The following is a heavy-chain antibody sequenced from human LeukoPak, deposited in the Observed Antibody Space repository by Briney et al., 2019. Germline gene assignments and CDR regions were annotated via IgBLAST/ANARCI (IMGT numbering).Heavy chain of an antibody. Sequence: AGGSLRLSCAASGFPFSSYEMNWVRQAPGKGLEWVSYISSSGSTIYYADSVKGRFTISRDNAKNSLYLQMNSLRAEDTAVYYCARMGALNMLSYCGGDCYPNYWGQGTLVTVSS. CDR3: ARMGALNMLSYCGGDCYPNY. V-gene: IGHV3-48*03. CDR2: ISSSGSTI. D-gene: IGHD2-21*02. CDR1: GFPFSSYE. J-gene: IGHJ4*02.